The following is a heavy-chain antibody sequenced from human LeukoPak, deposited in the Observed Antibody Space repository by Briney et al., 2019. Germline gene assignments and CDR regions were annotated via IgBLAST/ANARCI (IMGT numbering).Heavy chain of an antibody. D-gene: IGHD5-18*01. J-gene: IGHJ6*03. Sequence: SETLSLTCTVSGGSISSYYWSWIRQPPGKGLEWIGYIHYSGSTNYNPSLKSRVTISVDTSKNQFSLKLSSVTAADTAVYYCARMTEGGYTYGYFYYYYMDVWGKGTTVTISS. CDR2: IHYSGST. V-gene: IGHV4-59*01. CDR3: ARMTEGGYTYGYFYYYYMDV. CDR1: GGSISSYY.